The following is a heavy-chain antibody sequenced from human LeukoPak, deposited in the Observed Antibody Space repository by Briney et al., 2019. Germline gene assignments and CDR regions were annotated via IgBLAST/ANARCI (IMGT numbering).Heavy chain of an antibody. D-gene: IGHD6-25*01. CDR1: GFTFSDCD. V-gene: IGHV3-21*01. CDR3: ARAYPPLRTSAAGDQ. CDR2: ISYRSSPI. Sequence: GGSLRLTCTASGFTFSDCDMSWVRQAPGKGLEWVSSISYRSSPIYYADSVKGRFTISRDNAKNSLYLQMDSLRAGDTAVYYCARAYPPLRTSAAGDQWGQGTLVTVSS. J-gene: IGHJ4*02.